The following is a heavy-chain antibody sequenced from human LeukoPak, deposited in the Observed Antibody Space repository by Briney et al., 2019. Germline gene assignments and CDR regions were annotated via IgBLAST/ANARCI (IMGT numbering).Heavy chain of an antibody. CDR2: ISSSGSTI. CDR3: CTTVITSRYMDV. J-gene: IGHJ6*03. D-gene: IGHD4-23*01. CDR1: GFTFSSYE. V-gene: IGHV3-48*03. Sequence: GGSLSLSCAASGFTFSSYEMNWVRQAPGKGLEWVSYISSSGSTIYYADSVKGRFTLSRDNARNSLYLQMNSLKIEDTAVYYCCTTVITSRYMDVWGKGTTVAISS.